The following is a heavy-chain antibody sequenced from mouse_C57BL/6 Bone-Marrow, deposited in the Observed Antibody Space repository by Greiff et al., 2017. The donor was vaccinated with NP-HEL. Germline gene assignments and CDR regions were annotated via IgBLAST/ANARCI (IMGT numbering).Heavy chain of an antibody. J-gene: IGHJ1*03. Sequence: QVQLQQSGAELVKPGASVKLSCKASGYTFTSYWMHWVKQRPGQGLEWIGMIHPNSGSTNYNEKFKSKATLTVDKSSSTAYMQLSSLTSEDSAVYYCARDDYDVAWYFDVWGTGTTVTVSS. V-gene: IGHV1-64*01. CDR1: GYTFTSYW. D-gene: IGHD2-4*01. CDR2: IHPNSGST. CDR3: ARDDYDVAWYFDV.